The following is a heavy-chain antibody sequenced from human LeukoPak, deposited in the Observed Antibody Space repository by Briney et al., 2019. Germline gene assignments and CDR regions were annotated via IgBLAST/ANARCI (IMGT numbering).Heavy chain of an antibody. Sequence: GRSLRLSCAASGFTFSSYGMHWVRQAPGKGLEWVAVISYDGCNKYYADSVKGRFTISRDNSKNTLYLQMNSLRAEDAAVYYCAKALRVSSSWYSIGYWGQGTLVTVSS. D-gene: IGHD6-13*01. V-gene: IGHV3-30*18. CDR1: GFTFSSYG. CDR3: AKALRVSSSWYSIGY. CDR2: ISYDGCNK. J-gene: IGHJ4*02.